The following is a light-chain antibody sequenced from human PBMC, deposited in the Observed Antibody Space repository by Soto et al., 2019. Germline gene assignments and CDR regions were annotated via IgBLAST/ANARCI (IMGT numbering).Light chain of an antibody. CDR3: SSYTSSTFGV. V-gene: IGLV2-14*03. CDR1: SSDVGGYNY. Sequence: QSALTQPASVSGSPGQSITISSTGTSSDVGGYNYVSWYQQHPGEAPKIIIYDVSSRPSGVSYRFSGSKSGNTASLTISGLQSEDEADYYCSSYTSSTFGVFGTGTQLTVL. J-gene: IGLJ1*01. CDR2: DVS.